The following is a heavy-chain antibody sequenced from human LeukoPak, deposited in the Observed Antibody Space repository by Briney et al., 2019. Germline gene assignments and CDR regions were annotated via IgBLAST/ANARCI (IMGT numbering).Heavy chain of an antibody. CDR2: ISSSSSYI. D-gene: IGHD3-16*01. J-gene: IGHJ4*02. CDR1: GFTFSSYS. V-gene: IGHV3-21*01. Sequence: GGSLRLSCAASGFTFSSYSMNWVRQAPGKGLEWVSSISSSSSYIYYADSVKGRFTISRDNAKNSLYLQMNSLRAEDTAVYYCAGGMDWRLREFDYWGQGTLVTVSS. CDR3: AGGMDWRLREFDY.